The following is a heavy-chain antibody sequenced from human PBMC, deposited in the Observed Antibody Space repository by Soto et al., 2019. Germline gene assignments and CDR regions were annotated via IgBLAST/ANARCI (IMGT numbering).Heavy chain of an antibody. V-gene: IGHV3-7*03. Sequence: PGGSLRLSCAASGFTFSSHWMSWVRQAPGKGLEWVANIKEDGSEKYYVDSVKGRFSISRDNAKNSLYLQMNSLRAEDTAVYYCARDGPYTQLWPFDYWGQGTLVTVSS. J-gene: IGHJ4*02. CDR1: GFTFSSHW. CDR3: ARDGPYTQLWPFDY. D-gene: IGHD5-18*01. CDR2: IKEDGSEK.